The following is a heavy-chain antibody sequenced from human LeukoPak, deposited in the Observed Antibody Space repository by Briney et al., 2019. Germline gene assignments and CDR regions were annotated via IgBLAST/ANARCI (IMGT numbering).Heavy chain of an antibody. CDR1: GFTFSSYA. CDR3: AKVIRFLEWLPYYFDY. CDR2: ISGSGGST. Sequence: GGSLRLSCAASGFTFSSYAMSWVRQAPGKGLEWVSAISGSGGSTYYADSVKGRLTISRDNSKNTLYLQMNSLRAEDTAVYYCAKVIRFLEWLPYYFDYWGQGTLVTVSS. J-gene: IGHJ4*02. D-gene: IGHD3-3*01. V-gene: IGHV3-23*01.